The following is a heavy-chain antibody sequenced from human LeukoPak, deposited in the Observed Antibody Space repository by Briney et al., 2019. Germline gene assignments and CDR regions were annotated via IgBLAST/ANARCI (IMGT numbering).Heavy chain of an antibody. V-gene: IGHV3-33*01. J-gene: IGHJ4*02. Sequence: PGRSLRLSCAASGFTFSSYGMHWVRQAPGKGLEWVAVIWYDGSNKYYADSVKGRFTISRDNSKNTLYLQMNSLGAEDTAVYYCAIDRGLRLGDHLHYWGQGTLVTVSS. CDR2: IWYDGSNK. CDR3: AIDRGLRLGDHLHY. CDR1: GFTFSSYG. D-gene: IGHD3-16*01.